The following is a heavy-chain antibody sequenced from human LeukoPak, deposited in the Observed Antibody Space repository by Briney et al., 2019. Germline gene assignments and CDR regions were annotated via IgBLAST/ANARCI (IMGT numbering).Heavy chain of an antibody. J-gene: IGHJ4*02. CDR3: ARYSGSYSFDY. D-gene: IGHD1-26*01. CDR1: GGSFSGYY. V-gene: IGHV4-59*01. CDR2: IYYSGST. Sequence: PSETLSLTCAVYGGSFSGYYWSWIRQPPGKGLEWIGYIYYSGSTNYNPSLKSRVTISVDTSKNQFSLKLSSVTAADTAVYYCARYSGSYSFDYWGQGTLVTVSS.